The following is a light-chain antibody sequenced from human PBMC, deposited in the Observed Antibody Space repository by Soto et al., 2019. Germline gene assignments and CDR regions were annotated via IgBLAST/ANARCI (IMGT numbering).Light chain of an antibody. J-gene: IGLJ1*01. Sequence: VLTQPASVSGSPGQSITISCVGTSGDIGDYNYVSWYQQHPGKVPKVIIYDVSNRPSGVSYRFSGTKSGNTASLTVSGLQAEDEADYYCCSYTRSGTLIFGTGTKVTVL. CDR1: SGDIGDYNY. CDR3: CSYTRSGTLI. V-gene: IGLV2-14*01. CDR2: DVS.